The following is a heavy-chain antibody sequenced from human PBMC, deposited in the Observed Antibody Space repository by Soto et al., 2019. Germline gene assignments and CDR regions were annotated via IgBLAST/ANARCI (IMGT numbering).Heavy chain of an antibody. CDR3: ARRNYYDSSGYYYSWYFDL. CDR1: GGSFSAYY. Sequence: SETLSLTCAVYGGSFSAYYWRWIRQPPGKGLEWIGSIYYSGSTYYNPSLKSRVTISVDTSKNQFSLKLSSVTAADTAVYYCARRNYYDSSGYYYSWYFDLWGRGTLVTVSS. J-gene: IGHJ2*01. V-gene: IGHV4-34*01. D-gene: IGHD3-22*01. CDR2: IYYSGST.